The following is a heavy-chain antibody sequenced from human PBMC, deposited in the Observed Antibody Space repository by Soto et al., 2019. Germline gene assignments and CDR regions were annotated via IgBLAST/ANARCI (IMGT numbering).Heavy chain of an antibody. V-gene: IGHV3-73*01. CDR3: TVARDYYDSSGYYYVGY. J-gene: IGHJ4*02. CDR2: IRSKANSYAT. CDR1: GFTFSGSA. Sequence: GSLRLSCAASGFTFSGSAMHWVRQASGKGLEWVGRIRSKANSYATAYAASVKGRFTISRDDSKNTAYLQMNSLKTEDTAVYYCTVARDYYDSSGYYYVGYWGQGTLVTVSS. D-gene: IGHD3-22*01.